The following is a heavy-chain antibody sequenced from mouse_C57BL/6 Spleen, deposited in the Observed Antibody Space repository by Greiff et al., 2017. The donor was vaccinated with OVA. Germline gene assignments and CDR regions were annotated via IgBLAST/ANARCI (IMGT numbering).Heavy chain of an antibody. Sequence: ESGPGLVKPSQSLSLTCSVTGYSITSGYYWNWIRQFPGNKLEWMGYISYDGSNNYNPSLKNRISITRDTSKNQFFLKLNSVTTEDTATYYCARGDYGSSGWFAYWGQGTLVTVSA. V-gene: IGHV3-6*01. J-gene: IGHJ3*01. CDR1: GYSITSGYY. D-gene: IGHD1-1*01. CDR3: ARGDYGSSGWFAY. CDR2: ISYDGSN.